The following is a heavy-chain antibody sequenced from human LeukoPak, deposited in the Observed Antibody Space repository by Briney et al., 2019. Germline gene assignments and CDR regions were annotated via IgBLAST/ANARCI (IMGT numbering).Heavy chain of an antibody. Sequence: SETLSLTCTVSGDSISSYYWSWIRQPPGKGLEWIGYIYYSGSTNYNPSLKSRVTISVDTSKNQFSLKLSSVTAADTAVYYCARGSGSATPFPFDYWGQGTLVTVSS. D-gene: IGHD1-26*01. CDR2: IYYSGST. CDR3: ARGSGSATPFPFDY. V-gene: IGHV4-59*01. CDR1: GDSISSYY. J-gene: IGHJ4*02.